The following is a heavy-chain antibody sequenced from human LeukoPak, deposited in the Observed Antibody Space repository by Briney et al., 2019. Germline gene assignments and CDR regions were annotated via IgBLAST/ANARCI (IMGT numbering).Heavy chain of an antibody. CDR3: AKIPRSTIFGVVIKGGNWFDL. CDR2: ISGSGGST. D-gene: IGHD3-3*01. J-gene: IGHJ5*02. CDR1: GFTFSSYA. V-gene: IGHV3-23*01. Sequence: GGSLRLSCAASGFTFSSYAMSWVRQAPGKGLEWVSAISGSGGSTYYADSVKGRFTISRDNSKNTLYLQMNSLRAEDTAVYYCAKIPRSTIFGVVIKGGNWFDLWGQGTLVTVSS.